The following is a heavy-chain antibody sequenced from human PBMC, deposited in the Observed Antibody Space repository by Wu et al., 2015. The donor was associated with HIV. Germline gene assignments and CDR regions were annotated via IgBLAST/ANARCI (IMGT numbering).Heavy chain of an antibody. Sequence: QVQLLQSGPEVKKPGASVTVSCKASGYSFNEYGVTWVRQAPGQGLEWMGWINPNSGGTNYAQNFEDRVTMTRDTSITTAYMELSSVKSDDTAVYYCARDKRGYDVLTGYYIYFDYWGQGTLVTVSS. CDR2: INPNSGGT. V-gene: IGHV1-2*02. D-gene: IGHD3-9*01. CDR1: GYSFNEYG. CDR3: ARDKRGYDVLTGYYIYFDY. J-gene: IGHJ4*02.